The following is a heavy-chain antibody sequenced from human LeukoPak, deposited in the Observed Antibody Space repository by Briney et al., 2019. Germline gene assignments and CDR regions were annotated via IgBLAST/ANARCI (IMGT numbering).Heavy chain of an antibody. CDR2: IYYSGGT. Sequence: SETLSLTCTVSGGSISSYYWSWIRQPPGKGLEWIGYIYYSGGTNYNPSLKSRVTISVDTSKNQFSLKLSSVTAADTAVYYCARGGTYYYDSSGYYGWFDPWGQGTLVTVSS. CDR1: GGSISSYY. CDR3: ARGGTYYYDSSGYYGWFDP. D-gene: IGHD3-22*01. J-gene: IGHJ5*02. V-gene: IGHV4-59*08.